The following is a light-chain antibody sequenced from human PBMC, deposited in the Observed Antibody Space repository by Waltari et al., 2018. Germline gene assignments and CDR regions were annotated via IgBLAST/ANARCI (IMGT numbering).Light chain of an antibody. V-gene: IGKV3-11*01. Sequence: EIVLTQSPATLSLSPGERATLSCRASQSVSWSLAWYQQKPGQAPRLLIYDSSVRATGIPARFSGSGSGTDFALTISSLEPEDFALYYCQQYYTIPYTFGQGTKLEI. CDR1: QSVSWS. J-gene: IGKJ2*01. CDR3: QQYYTIPYT. CDR2: DSS.